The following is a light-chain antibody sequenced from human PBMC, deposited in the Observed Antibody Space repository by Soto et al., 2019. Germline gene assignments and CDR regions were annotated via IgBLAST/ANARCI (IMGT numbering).Light chain of an antibody. CDR2: AAS. J-gene: IGKJ5*01. CDR3: QHIHSIPIT. V-gene: IGKV1-39*01. CDR1: QSVNSD. Sequence: DIQMTQSPSSLSASVGDRVIITCRASQSVNSDLNWYQQKAGKAPKLLIYAASSLQSGVPSRFSGSGSGTHFTLTISSLQAEDFATYYCQHIHSIPITFGQGTRLDMK.